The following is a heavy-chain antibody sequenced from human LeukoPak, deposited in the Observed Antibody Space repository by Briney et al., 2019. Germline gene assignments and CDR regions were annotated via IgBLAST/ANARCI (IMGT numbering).Heavy chain of an antibody. J-gene: IGHJ4*02. CDR1: GHTFIGYN. Sequence: ASVKVSCKASGHTFIGYNMHWVRQAPGQGLEWMGWINPNFGGTDYAQRFQGRVTMTRDTSISTVYMELSRLRSDDTAVYYCARGGNSGWRTPNDDYWGQGTLVTVSS. CDR3: ARGGNSGWRTPNDDY. V-gene: IGHV1-2*02. D-gene: IGHD6-19*01. CDR2: INPNFGGT.